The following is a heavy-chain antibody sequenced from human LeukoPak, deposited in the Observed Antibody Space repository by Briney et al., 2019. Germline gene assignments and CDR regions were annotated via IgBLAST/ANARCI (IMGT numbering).Heavy chain of an antibody. D-gene: IGHD5-18*01. J-gene: IGHJ4*02. Sequence: PLASVKVSCKASGGTFSSYAISWVRQAPGQGLEWMGGIIPIFGTANYAQKFQGRITITADESTGTAYMELSSLRSEDTAVYYCARALPSARGYSYGCFDYWGQGTLVTVSS. CDR2: IIPIFGTA. CDR1: GGTFSSYA. CDR3: ARALPSARGYSYGCFDY. V-gene: IGHV1-69*13.